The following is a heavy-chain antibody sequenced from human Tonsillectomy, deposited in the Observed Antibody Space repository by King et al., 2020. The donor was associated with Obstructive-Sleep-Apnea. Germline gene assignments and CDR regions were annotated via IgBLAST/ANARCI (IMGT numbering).Heavy chain of an antibody. CDR2: IYYSGST. D-gene: IGHD2-2*01. CDR1: GGSISSSSYY. CDR3: ARLVATPQEQYFDY. V-gene: IGHV4-39*01. J-gene: IGHJ4*02. Sequence: QLQESGPGLVKPSETLSLTCTVSGGSISSSSYYWGWIRQPPGKGLEWIGSIYYSGSTYYNPSLKSRVTISVDTSKNQFSLKLSSVTAADTAVYYCARLVATPQEQYFDYWGQGTLVTVSS.